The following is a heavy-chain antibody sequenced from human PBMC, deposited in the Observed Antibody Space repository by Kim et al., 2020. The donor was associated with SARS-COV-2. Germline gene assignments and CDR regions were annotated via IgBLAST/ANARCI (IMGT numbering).Heavy chain of an antibody. J-gene: IGHJ6*02. Sequence: GGSLRLSCAASGFTFSSYGMHWVRQAPGKGLEWVAVISYDGSNKYYADSVKGRFTISRDNSKNTLYLQMNSRRAEDTAVYYCAKDPDRSSSWFYYYYGMDVWGQGTTVTVSS. V-gene: IGHV3-30*18. CDR2: ISYDGSNK. D-gene: IGHD6-13*01. CDR3: AKDPDRSSSWFYYYYGMDV. CDR1: GFTFSSYG.